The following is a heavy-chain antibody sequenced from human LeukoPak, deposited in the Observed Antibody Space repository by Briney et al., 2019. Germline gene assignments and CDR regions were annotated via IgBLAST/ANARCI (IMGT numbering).Heavy chain of an antibody. CDR2: ISGSGGST. CDR1: GFTFSSYA. J-gene: IGHJ4*02. D-gene: IGHD6-19*01. CDR3: AKARWGYSSGPRGPDGY. Sequence: PGGSLRPSCAASGFTFSSYAMSWVRQAPGKGLEWVSAISGSGGSTYYADSVKGRFTISRDNSKNTLYLQMNSLRAEDTAVYYCAKARWGYSSGPRGPDGYWGQGTLVTVSS. V-gene: IGHV3-23*01.